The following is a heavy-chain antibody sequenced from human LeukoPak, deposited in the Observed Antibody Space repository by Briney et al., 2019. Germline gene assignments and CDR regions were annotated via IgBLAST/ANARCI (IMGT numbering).Heavy chain of an antibody. J-gene: IGHJ4*02. CDR2: ISGSSSTI. Sequence: GGSLRLSCAASGFTFSTYSMNWVRQAPGKGLEWVSYISGSSSTIYYADSVKGRFTISRDNGKNSLYLQMNSLRAEDTAVYYCAREYWSVGATKGPFDYWGQGTLVTVSS. CDR1: GFTFSTYS. V-gene: IGHV3-48*01. CDR3: AREYWSVGATKGPFDY. D-gene: IGHD1-26*01.